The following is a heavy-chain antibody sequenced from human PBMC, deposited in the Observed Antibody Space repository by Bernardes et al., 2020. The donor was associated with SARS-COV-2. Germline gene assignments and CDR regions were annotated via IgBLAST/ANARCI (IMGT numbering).Heavy chain of an antibody. CDR1: GFTFSSYG. J-gene: IGHJ4*02. CDR3: ARGYCSCGSCYSTDYNEKFDY. D-gene: IGHD2-15*01. V-gene: IGHV3-33*01. Sequence: SLRLLCAASGFTFSSYGLHWVRQAPGKGLEWVAIIWYDGSNNYYADSVKGRFTISRDNSKNTLHLQMNSLRAEDTGVYYCARGYCSCGSCYSTDYNEKFDYWGQGTLVTGSA. CDR2: IWYDGSNN.